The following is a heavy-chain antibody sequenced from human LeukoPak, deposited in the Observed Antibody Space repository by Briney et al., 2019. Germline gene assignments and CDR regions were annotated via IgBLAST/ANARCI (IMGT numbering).Heavy chain of an antibody. Sequence: GRSLRLSCAASGFTFDDYAMHWVRQAPGKGLEWVSGISWNSGSIGYADSVKGRFTISRDNAKNSLYLQMNSLRAEDTAVYYCAKVRPVTGATGGIDYWGQGTLVTVSS. D-gene: IGHD1/OR15-1a*01. CDR2: ISWNSGSI. CDR3: AKVRPVTGATGGIDY. V-gene: IGHV3-9*01. CDR1: GFTFDDYA. J-gene: IGHJ4*02.